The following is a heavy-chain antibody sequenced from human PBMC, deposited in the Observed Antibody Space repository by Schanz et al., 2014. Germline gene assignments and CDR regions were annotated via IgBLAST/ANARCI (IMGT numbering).Heavy chain of an antibody. V-gene: IGHV3-74*01. CDR3: AKDRQNRVNRVGYYYGMDV. Sequence: EVQLVESGGGLVQPGGSLRLSCAASTFTFSSYWMHWVRQAPGKGLEWVSGLSGGGASTWYADSVKGRFTISRDNLKSTLYLQMNSLRAEDTALYYCAKDRQNRVNRVGYYYGMDVWGQGTTVTVSS. CDR1: TFTFSSYW. J-gene: IGHJ6*02. D-gene: IGHD3-16*01. CDR2: LSGGGAST.